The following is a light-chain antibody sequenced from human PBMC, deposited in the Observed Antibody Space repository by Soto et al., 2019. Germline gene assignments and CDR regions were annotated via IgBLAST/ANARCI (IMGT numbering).Light chain of an antibody. CDR2: EGS. CDR1: SSDVGSYNL. V-gene: IGLV2-23*01. CDR3: CSYAGSSTCLYV. Sequence: QSVLTQPASVSGSPGQSITISCTGTSSDVGSYNLVSWYQQHPGKAPKLMIYEGSKRPSGVSNRFSGSKSGNTASLTISGLQAEDEADYYCCSYAGSSTCLYVFGTGTKVTVL. J-gene: IGLJ1*01.